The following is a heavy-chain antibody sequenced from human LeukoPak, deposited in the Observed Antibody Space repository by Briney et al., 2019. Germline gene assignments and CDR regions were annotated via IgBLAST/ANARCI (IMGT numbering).Heavy chain of an antibody. CDR1: GFTFSSYA. CDR2: IGGSGGST. CDR3: ASRYCSNTSCYSSVY. J-gene: IGHJ4*02. V-gene: IGHV3-23*01. D-gene: IGHD2-2*02. Sequence: GGSLRPACAVSGFTFSSYAISWVRQPPGKGLEWVSAIGGSGGSTYYAHSVKGPPTLSRNKSKHTLYLQTTSQRAEDTAIYYCASRYCSNTSCYSSVYWGQGTLVTVSS.